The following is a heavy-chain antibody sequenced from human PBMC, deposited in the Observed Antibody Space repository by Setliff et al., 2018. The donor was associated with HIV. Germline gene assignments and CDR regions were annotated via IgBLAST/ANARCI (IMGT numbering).Heavy chain of an antibody. J-gene: IGHJ4*02. CDR2: ANHSGST. Sequence: SETLSLTCAVYGGSFSGYYWSWIRQTPGKGLEWIGEANHSGSTNYNPSLKSRVSISVDTSKNQFSLKLHSVTAADTAVYYCVRAGAGQQLVDYWGLGTLVTSPQ. CDR3: VRAGAGQQLVDY. D-gene: IGHD4-4*01. CDR1: GGSFSGYY. V-gene: IGHV4-34*01.